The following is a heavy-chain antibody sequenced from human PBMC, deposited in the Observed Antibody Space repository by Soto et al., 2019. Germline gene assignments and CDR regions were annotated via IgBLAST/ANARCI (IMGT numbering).Heavy chain of an antibody. V-gene: IGHV1-69*02. CDR1: GGTFSSYT. D-gene: IGHD2-15*01. CDR2: IIPILGIA. J-gene: IGHJ3*02. Sequence: SVKVSCKASGGTFSSYTISWVRQAPGQGLEWMGRIIPILGIANYAQKFQGRVTITADKSTSTAYMELSSLRSEDTAVYYCARECRYCSGGSCYSDAFDIWGQGTMVTVSS. CDR3: ARECRYCSGGSCYSDAFDI.